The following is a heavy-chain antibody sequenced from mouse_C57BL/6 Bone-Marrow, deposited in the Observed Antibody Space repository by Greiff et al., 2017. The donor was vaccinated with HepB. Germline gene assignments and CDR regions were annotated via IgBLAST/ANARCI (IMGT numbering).Heavy chain of an antibody. CDR3: ARHSSGKRGFAY. V-gene: IGHV5-6*01. J-gene: IGHJ3*01. Sequence: EVMLVESGGDLVKPGGSLKLSCAASGFTFSSYGMSWVRPTPDKRLEWVATISSGGSYTYYPDSVKGRFTISRDNAKNTLYMQMSSLKSEDTAMYYCARHSSGKRGFAYWGQGTLVTVSA. D-gene: IGHD1-3*01. CDR1: GFTFSSYG. CDR2: ISSGGSYT.